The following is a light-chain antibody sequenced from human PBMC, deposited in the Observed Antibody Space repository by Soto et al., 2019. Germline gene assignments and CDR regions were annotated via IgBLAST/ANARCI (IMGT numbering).Light chain of an antibody. J-gene: IGKJ4*01. CDR1: QDISNY. V-gene: IGKV1-33*01. CDR3: QQYDNLPLP. Sequence: DIQMTQSPSSLSASVGDRVTITCQASQDISNYLNWYQQKPGKAPKHLIYDASNLETGVPSRFSGSGAGTDFTFTISSLQPEDMATYDCQQYDNLPLPFGGGTKVEIK. CDR2: DAS.